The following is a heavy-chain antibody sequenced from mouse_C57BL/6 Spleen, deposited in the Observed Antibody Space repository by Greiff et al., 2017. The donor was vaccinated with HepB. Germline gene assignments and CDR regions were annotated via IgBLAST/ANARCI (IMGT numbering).Heavy chain of an antibody. CDR3: TRGLGAMDY. Sequence: VHVKQSGAELVRPGASVKLSCTASGFNIKDYYMHWVKQRPEQGLEWIGRIDPEDGDTEYAPKFQGKATMTADTSSNTAYLQLSSLTSEDTAVYYCTRGLGAMDYWGQGTSVTVSS. J-gene: IGHJ4*01. V-gene: IGHV14-1*01. CDR2: IDPEDGDT. D-gene: IGHD3-1*01. CDR1: GFNIKDYY.